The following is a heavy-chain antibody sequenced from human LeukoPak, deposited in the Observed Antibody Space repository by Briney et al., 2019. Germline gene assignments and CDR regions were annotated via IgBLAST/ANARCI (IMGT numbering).Heavy chain of an antibody. D-gene: IGHD3-9*01. J-gene: IGHJ4*02. Sequence: SQTLSLTCNVSGVSISRGGYYWSWIRQHPGKGLEWIGYINHSGGTSYSPSLKTRVTISADTSQSLFSLRLNSVTAADTAVYYCASHLDTTGYDYVDYWGQGTLVTVSS. CDR1: GVSISRGGYY. CDR2: INHSGGT. V-gene: IGHV4-31*03. CDR3: ASHLDTTGYDYVDY.